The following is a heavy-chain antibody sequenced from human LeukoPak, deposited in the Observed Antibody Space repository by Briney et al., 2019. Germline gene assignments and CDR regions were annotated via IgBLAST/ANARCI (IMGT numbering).Heavy chain of an antibody. J-gene: IGHJ4*02. CDR1: GFTFSSYA. V-gene: IGHV3-30*04. CDR3: ARPTYSSSSNFDY. D-gene: IGHD6-6*01. Sequence: PGGSLRLSCAASGFTFSSYAMHWVRQAPGKGLEWVAFIRYDGSNKYYADSVKGRFTISRDNSKNTLYLQMNSLRAEDTAVYYCARPTYSSSSNFDYWGQGTLVTVSS. CDR2: IRYDGSNK.